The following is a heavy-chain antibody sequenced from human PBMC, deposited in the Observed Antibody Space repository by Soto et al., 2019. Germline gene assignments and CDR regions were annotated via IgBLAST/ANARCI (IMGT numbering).Heavy chain of an antibody. CDR2: IGNAGDT. J-gene: IGHJ4*02. V-gene: IGHV3-13*01. D-gene: IGHD3-10*01. CDR3: ARDKGRSLDY. CDR1: GYTFSSYD. Sequence: GGSLRLSCAASGYTFSSYDMHWVRQATGKGLEWVSGIGNAGDTFYADSVKGRFTISRENAKNSLYLQMNSLRAGDTAVYYCARDKGRSLDYWGQGTLVTVSS.